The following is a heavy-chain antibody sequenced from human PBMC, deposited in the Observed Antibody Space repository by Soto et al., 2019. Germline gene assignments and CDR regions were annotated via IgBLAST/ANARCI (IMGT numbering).Heavy chain of an antibody. J-gene: IGHJ3*01. CDR2: VSYNGNT. CDR1: GGSITPYY. Sequence: QVQLKESGPGPVKPADTLSLKCTVSGGSITPYYWSWIRQTPGGGLEWIGYVSYNGNTNYNPSLKSRVSISADTSKNEFSLKLTSLTAADAAIYFCARQQYTVVTAFDVWGQGTMVAVSS. V-gene: IGHV4-59*07. D-gene: IGHD2-15*01. CDR3: ARQQYTVVTAFDV.